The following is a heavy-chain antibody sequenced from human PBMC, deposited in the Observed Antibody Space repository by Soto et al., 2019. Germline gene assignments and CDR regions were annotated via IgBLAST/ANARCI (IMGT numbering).Heavy chain of an antibody. Sequence: SETLSLTCTVSGGSINSGGYSRTWIRQPPGKGLEWIGFIYHTGTTYYNPSLKSRVTISVDRSKNQFSLKLNSVTAADTAVYYCARRVNYYDSSGSSWFDPWGQGALVTVSS. CDR1: GGSINSGGYS. J-gene: IGHJ5*02. CDR3: ARRVNYYDSSGSSWFDP. CDR2: IYHTGTT. V-gene: IGHV4-30-2*01. D-gene: IGHD3-22*01.